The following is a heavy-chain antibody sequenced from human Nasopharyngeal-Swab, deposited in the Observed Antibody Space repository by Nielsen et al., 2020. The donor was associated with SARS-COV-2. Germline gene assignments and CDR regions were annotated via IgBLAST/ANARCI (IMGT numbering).Heavy chain of an antibody. CDR3: ARIAAAGFYYYFDY. D-gene: IGHD6-13*01. J-gene: IGHJ4*02. Sequence: PATLSLTCAVYGGSISSYYWSWLPQPAGKGLEWIRRISTSGSTNYNPSLKSRVTMAVDTSNNQFSLKLSSVTAADTAVYPCARIAAAGFYYYFDYWGQGTLVTVSS. V-gene: IGHV4-59*10. CDR2: ISTSGST. CDR1: GGSISSYY.